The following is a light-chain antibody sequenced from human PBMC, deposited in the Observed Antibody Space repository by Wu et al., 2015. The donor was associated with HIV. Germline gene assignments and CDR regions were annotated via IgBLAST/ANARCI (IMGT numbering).Light chain of an antibody. CDR1: QDIHHY. CDR2: GAT. Sequence: IQMTQSPSSLSASVGDRVTITCRASQDIHHYLAWYQQKPGTVPKLLIYGATTLQSGVPSRFSGSGSGTDFTLTISSLQPEDVATYYCQEYNSIPFTFGPGTKVDSK. V-gene: IGKV1-27*01. J-gene: IGKJ3*01. CDR3: QEYNSIPFT.